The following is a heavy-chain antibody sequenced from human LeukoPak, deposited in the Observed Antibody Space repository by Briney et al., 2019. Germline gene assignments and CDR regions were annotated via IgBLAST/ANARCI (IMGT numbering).Heavy chain of an antibody. J-gene: IGHJ4*02. Sequence: SETLSLTCTVSGGSISSGGYYWSWIRQHPGKGLEWIGYIYYSGSTYCNPSLKSRVTISVDTSKNQFSLKLSSVTAADTAVYCCARFVGYCSGGSCYGIDYWGQGTLVTVSS. CDR3: ARFVGYCSGGSCYGIDY. CDR2: IYYSGST. D-gene: IGHD2-15*01. V-gene: IGHV4-31*03. CDR1: GGSISSGGYY.